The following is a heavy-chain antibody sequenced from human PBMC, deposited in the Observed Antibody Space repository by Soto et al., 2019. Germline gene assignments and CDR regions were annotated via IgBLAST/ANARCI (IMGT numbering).Heavy chain of an antibody. D-gene: IGHD1-1*01. CDR3: ARRAETNGWNGFGADKYYFDF. CDR2: LNPNTGNS. J-gene: IGHJ4*02. Sequence: ASVKVSCKGSGYTFTSYYIYWVLQATGQGLEWMGWLNPNTGNSGYAQKFQGRITVTSDTSINTVHMELSSLRSEDTAVYYCARRAETNGWNGFGADKYYFDFWGQGTLVTVSS. V-gene: IGHV1-8*01. CDR1: GYTFTSYY.